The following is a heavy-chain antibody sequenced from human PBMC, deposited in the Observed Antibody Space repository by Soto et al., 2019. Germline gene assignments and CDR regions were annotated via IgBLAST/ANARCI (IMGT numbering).Heavy chain of an antibody. CDR3: AGGPGSYSTSYYFDF. J-gene: IGHJ4*02. D-gene: IGHD1-26*01. V-gene: IGHV4-4*02. Sequence: PSETLSLTCAVASSSISSSNWWTWVHQTPEKGLEWIGEIFHSGNTNYNPSPKSRVAISVDKSNSRFSLKLSSVTAADTAVYYCAGGPGSYSTSYYFDFWGQGTLVTVSS. CDR2: IFHSGNT. CDR1: SSSISSSNW.